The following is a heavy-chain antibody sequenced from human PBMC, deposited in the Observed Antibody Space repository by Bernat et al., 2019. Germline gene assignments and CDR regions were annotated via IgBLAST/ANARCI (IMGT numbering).Heavy chain of an antibody. D-gene: IGHD2-8*01. J-gene: IGHJ4*01. CDR3: AINTTGINDF. CDR2: IYSCDSEI. V-gene: IGHV5-51*03. Sequence: EVQLVQSGAEVKKPGESLKISCKGSGYSFTNYWIAWLRQMPGKGLEWMGVIYSCDSEIRYSPSFQGQVTISAGPSISSAYLEWCSLGASDTAMYYCAINTTGINDFWGHGTQVAVSS. CDR1: GYSFTNYW.